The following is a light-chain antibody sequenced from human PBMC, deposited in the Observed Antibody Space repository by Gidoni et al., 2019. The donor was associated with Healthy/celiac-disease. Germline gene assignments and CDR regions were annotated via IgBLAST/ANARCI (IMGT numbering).Light chain of an antibody. J-gene: IGKJ3*01. Sequence: EIVLTQSPATLSLSPGERATLSCRASQSVSSYLAWYQQKPGQAPRLLIYDASNRATGIPVRFSGSGSGTDFTLTIDSLEPGDFALYYCQQRSNWPPTFGPGTKVDIK. CDR3: QQRSNWPPT. CDR2: DAS. CDR1: QSVSSY. V-gene: IGKV3-11*01.